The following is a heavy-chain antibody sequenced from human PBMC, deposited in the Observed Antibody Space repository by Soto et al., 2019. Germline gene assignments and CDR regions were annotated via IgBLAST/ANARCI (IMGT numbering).Heavy chain of an antibody. CDR2: IFHNGNT. D-gene: IGHD6-6*01. Sequence: PSETLSLTCAVSGVSISRSHWWSWVRQPPGKGLEWIGEIFHNGNTNYNPSLKSRVTISVAKSKNQFSLRLTSVTAADTAIYYCARLREYSSSSGMDVWGLGTTVTVSS. CDR3: ARLREYSSSSGMDV. J-gene: IGHJ6*02. V-gene: IGHV4-4*02. CDR1: GVSISRSHW.